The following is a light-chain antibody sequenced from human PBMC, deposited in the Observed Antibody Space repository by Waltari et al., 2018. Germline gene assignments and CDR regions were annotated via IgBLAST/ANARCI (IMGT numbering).Light chain of an antibody. CDR3: SSYTSSITYV. V-gene: IGLV2-18*02. J-gene: IGLJ1*01. CDR2: EVS. Sequence: YNRVSWYQQAPGTAPKLLISEVSNRPSGVPDRFSGSKSDNTASLTISGLQAEDEADYYCSSYTSSITYVFGTGTKVTVL. CDR1: YNR.